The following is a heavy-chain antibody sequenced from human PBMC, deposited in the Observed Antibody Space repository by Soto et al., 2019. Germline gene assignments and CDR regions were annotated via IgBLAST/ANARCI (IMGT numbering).Heavy chain of an antibody. V-gene: IGHV5-51*01. CDR2: IYFGDSVT. Sequence: EVQLVQSGAEVKKPGESLQISCQVSGNHFATHWIGWVRQMPGKGLEWMGIIYFGDSVTRYSPAFQGQVTISADKSIRTAYLQRSSLQASDTALYYCASHLRRDGYSDLGFSPDVWGQGTTVTVSS. CDR3: ASHLRRDGYSDLGFSPDV. CDR1: GNHFATHW. D-gene: IGHD5-12*01. J-gene: IGHJ6*02.